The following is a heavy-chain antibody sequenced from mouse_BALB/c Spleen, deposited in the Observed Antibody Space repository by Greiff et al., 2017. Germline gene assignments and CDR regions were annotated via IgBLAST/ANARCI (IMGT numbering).Heavy chain of an antibody. D-gene: IGHD2-10*02. CDR1: GYTFTDYV. V-gene: IGHV1-77*01. J-gene: IGHJ3*01. Sequence: VKLVESGPELVKPGASVKMSCKASGYTFTDYVISWVKQRTGQGLEWIGEIYPGSGSTYYNEKFKGKATLTADKSSNTVYMQLSSLTSEDSAVYFCARSGYGPLWFAYWGQGTLVTVSA. CDR3: ARSGYGPLWFAY. CDR2: IYPGSGST.